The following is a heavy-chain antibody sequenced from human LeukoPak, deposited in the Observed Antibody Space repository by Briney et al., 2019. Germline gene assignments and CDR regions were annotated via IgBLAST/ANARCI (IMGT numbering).Heavy chain of an antibody. CDR3: AKDAAALAYYYYMDV. Sequence: GGSLRLSCAASGFTFSSYGMHWVRQAPGKGLEWVAVISYDGSNKYYADSVKGRFTISRDNSKNTLYLQMNSLRAEDTAVYYCAKDAAALAYYYYMDVWGKGTTVTVSS. V-gene: IGHV3-30*18. D-gene: IGHD6-13*01. CDR2: ISYDGSNK. CDR1: GFTFSSYG. J-gene: IGHJ6*03.